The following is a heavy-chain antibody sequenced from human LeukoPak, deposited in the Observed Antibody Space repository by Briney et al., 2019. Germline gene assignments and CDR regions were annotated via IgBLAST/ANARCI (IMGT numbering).Heavy chain of an antibody. CDR3: ARGQVPAARGYNWFDP. CDR1: GWSFNDYY. D-gene: IGHD2-2*01. Sequence: PSETLSLTCAVYGWSFNDYYWNGIRQPPGKGLEWIGEINARGDTNYNPSLKSRVTISVDTSKSQFSLRLTSIIAADTAFYYCARGQVPAARGYNWFDPWGQGTLVTVSS. V-gene: IGHV4-34*01. CDR2: INARGDT. J-gene: IGHJ5*02.